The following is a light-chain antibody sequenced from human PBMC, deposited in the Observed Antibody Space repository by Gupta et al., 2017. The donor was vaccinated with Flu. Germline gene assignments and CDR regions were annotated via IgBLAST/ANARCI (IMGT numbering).Light chain of an antibody. CDR1: QSISSNF. J-gene: IGKJ1*01. Sequence: GTLSLSPGERATLSCRASQSISSNFLAWYQQKPGQAPRLLIYCASSRATGIPDRFSGSGSGTDFTLTISRLEPEDFAVYYCQQSGSSPWTFGQGTKVEVK. V-gene: IGKV3-20*01. CDR3: QQSGSSPWT. CDR2: CAS.